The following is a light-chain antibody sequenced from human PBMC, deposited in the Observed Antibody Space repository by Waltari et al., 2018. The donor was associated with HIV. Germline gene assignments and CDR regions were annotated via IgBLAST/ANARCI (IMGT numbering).Light chain of an antibody. V-gene: IGLV3-21*04. CDR3: QVWDSSSDHVI. J-gene: IGLJ2*01. Sequence: SFLLTQPPSVSVAPGKTARITCGGDNIGSKSVHWYQQNPGQAPVVVIYDDSDRPSGIPERVSGSNSGNTATLTISRGEAGDEADYYCQVWDSSSDHVIFGGGTKLTVL. CDR2: DDS. CDR1: NIGSKS.